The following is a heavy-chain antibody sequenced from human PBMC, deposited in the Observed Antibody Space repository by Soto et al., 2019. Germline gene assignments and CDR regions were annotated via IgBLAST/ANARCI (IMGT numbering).Heavy chain of an antibody. CDR1: GFTFRAYS. J-gene: IGHJ4*02. D-gene: IGHD1-26*01. V-gene: IGHV3-48*02. Sequence: GGSLRLSCAASGFTFRAYSMNWVRQAPGKGLEWISYISSGSRTIYYAGSVKGRCTISRDNAKNSLFLHMNSLRDEDTAVYYCARDHGSGSYPSYLDFWGPGTLVTVSS. CDR2: ISSGSRTI. CDR3: ARDHGSGSYPSYLDF.